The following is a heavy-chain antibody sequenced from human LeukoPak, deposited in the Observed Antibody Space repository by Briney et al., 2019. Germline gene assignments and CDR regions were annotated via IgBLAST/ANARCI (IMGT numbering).Heavy chain of an antibody. Sequence: GASLRLSCAASGFTFSSYAMSWVRQAPGKGLEWVSVISGSGGSTHYADSVKGRFTISRDNSKNTLYLQMNSLRAEDTAVYYCAKGEYCSSTSCPAGVWGQGTTVTVSS. CDR3: AKGEYCSSTSCPAGV. J-gene: IGHJ6*02. CDR1: GFTFSSYA. D-gene: IGHD2-2*01. CDR2: ISGSGGST. V-gene: IGHV3-23*01.